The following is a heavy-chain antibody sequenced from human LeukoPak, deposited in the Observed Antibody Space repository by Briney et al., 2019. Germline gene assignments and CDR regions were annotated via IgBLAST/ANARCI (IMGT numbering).Heavy chain of an antibody. J-gene: IGHJ4*02. D-gene: IGHD3-22*01. Sequence: PGGSLRLSCAASGFTFSGYGMHWVRQAPGKGLEWVASISYDGSNKYYADSVRGRFTISRDNSKNTLNLQMNSLRTEDTAMFYCAGHYYDRGGYYRLDYWGQGTLVTVSS. CDR2: ISYDGSNK. CDR3: AGHYYDRGGYYRLDY. CDR1: GFTFSGYG. V-gene: IGHV3-30*03.